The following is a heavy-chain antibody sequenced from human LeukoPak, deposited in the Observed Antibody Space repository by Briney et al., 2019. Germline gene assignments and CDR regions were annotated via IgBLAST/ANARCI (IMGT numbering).Heavy chain of an antibody. CDR3: AKVGRNYGDYNGWFDP. J-gene: IGHJ5*02. D-gene: IGHD4-17*01. Sequence: GGSLRLSCAASGFILTDYGMHWVRQAPGKGLDWVAFMSYDGGNKYYADSVKGRFTISRDNSKNTLYLQMYTLRAEDTAVYYCAKVGRNYGDYNGWFDPWGQGTLVTVSS. CDR1: GFILTDYG. V-gene: IGHV3-30*18. CDR2: MSYDGGNK.